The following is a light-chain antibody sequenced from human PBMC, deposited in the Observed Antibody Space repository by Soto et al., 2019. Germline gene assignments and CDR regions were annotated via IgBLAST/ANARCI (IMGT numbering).Light chain of an antibody. V-gene: IGKV1-33*01. CDR1: QSISSY. CDR3: QQHDSLPLT. Sequence: DIQMTQSPSSLSASVGDRVTITCRASQSISSYLNWYQQKPGKAPKLLIYDASSLETGVPSRFSGSGSGTDFTFAISSLQPEDFATYYCQQHDSLPLTFGGGTRVEIK. J-gene: IGKJ4*01. CDR2: DAS.